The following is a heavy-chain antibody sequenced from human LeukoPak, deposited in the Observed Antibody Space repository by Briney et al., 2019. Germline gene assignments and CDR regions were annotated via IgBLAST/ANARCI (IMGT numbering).Heavy chain of an antibody. D-gene: IGHD3-22*01. CDR1: GGSMSSYY. Sequence: SETLSLTCTVSGGSMSSYYWSWIRQPPGKGLEWIGYVYYSGSTNYNPSLKSRVTISIDTSKNQFSLRLSSVTAADTAVYYCARRQDYYDSSGYLNWFDPWGQGTLVTVSS. V-gene: IGHV4-59*08. CDR3: ARRQDYYDSSGYLNWFDP. CDR2: VYYSGST. J-gene: IGHJ5*02.